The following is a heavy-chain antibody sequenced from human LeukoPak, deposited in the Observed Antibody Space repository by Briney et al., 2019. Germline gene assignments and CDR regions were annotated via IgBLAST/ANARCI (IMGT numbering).Heavy chain of an antibody. D-gene: IGHD1-1*01. CDR2: IYYSGST. J-gene: IGHJ5*02. Sequence: SETLSLTCTVSGGSISSSSYYWGWIRQPPGKGLEWIGSIYYSGSTYYNPSLKSRVTISVDTPKNQFSLKLNSVTAADTAVFYCAQYVFVKTGFDPWGQGTLVTVSS. CDR1: GGSISSSSYY. CDR3: AQYVFVKTGFDP. V-gene: IGHV4-39*01.